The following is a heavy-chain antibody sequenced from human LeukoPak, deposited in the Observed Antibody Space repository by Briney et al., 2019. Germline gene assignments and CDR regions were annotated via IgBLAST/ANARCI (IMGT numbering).Heavy chain of an antibody. Sequence: SQTLSLTCTVSGASICSNYWTWIRQPPGKGLEWIGFVYYSGSTKYNPSLKRRGTISVDTSKNQFSLKLTSVTATATAVYYCASTLGSSWQLGSWGQRTLVTVSS. V-gene: IGHV4-59*08. J-gene: IGHJ5*02. CDR3: ASTLGSSWQLGS. CDR2: VYYSGST. D-gene: IGHD6-13*01. CDR1: GASICSNY.